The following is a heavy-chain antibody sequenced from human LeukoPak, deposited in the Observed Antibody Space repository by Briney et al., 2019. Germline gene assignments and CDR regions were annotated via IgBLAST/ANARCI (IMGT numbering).Heavy chain of an antibody. CDR1: GGSISSYF. D-gene: IGHD2-2*01. CDR2: IYTSGST. V-gene: IGHV4-4*09. CDR3: ARIEGASGSTSCYFE. J-gene: IGHJ4*02. Sequence: SETLSLTCTVSGGSISSYFWSWIRQPPGKGLEWIGYIYTSGSTYYNPSLKNRVTISVDTSKNQFSLKLSSVTAADTAVYYCARIEGASGSTSCYFEWGQGTLVTVSS.